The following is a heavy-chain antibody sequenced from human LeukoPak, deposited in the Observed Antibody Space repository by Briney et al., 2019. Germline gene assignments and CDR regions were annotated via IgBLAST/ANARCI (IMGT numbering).Heavy chain of an antibody. CDR2: IYTSGST. CDR1: GGSLSSYY. D-gene: IGHD1-1*01. J-gene: IGHJ3*02. Sequence: PSETLSLTCTVCGGSLSSYYWSWIRQPPGKGLEWIGYIYTSGSTNYNPSLKSRVTISVDTSKNQFSLKLSSVTAADTAVYYCVGTTGTVDAFDIWGQGTMVTVSS. CDR3: VGTTGTVDAFDI. V-gene: IGHV4-4*09.